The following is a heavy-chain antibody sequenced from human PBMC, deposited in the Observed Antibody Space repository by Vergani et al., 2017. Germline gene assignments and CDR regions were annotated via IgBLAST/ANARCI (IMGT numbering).Heavy chain of an antibody. CDR3: ARHESADYGSGTYPDY. D-gene: IGHD3-10*01. CDR1: GYSFTSYW. CDR2: IYPGDSDT. V-gene: IGHV5-51*01. Sequence: EVQLVQSGAEVKKPGESLKISCKGSGYSFTSYWIGWVRQMPGKGLEWMGIIYPGDSDTRYSPSFQGQVTISADKSISTAYLQWSSLKALDTAMYYCARHESADYGSGTYPDYWGQGTLVTVSS. J-gene: IGHJ4*02.